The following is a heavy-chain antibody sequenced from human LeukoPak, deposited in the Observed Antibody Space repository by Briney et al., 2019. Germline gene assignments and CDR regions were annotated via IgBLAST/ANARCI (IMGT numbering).Heavy chain of an antibody. CDR1: GFTFSSYS. D-gene: IGHD6-6*01. Sequence: GGSLRLSCAASGFTFSSYSMNWVRQAPGKGLEWVSSISSSSSYIYYADSVKGRFTISRDNAENSLYLQMNSLRAEDTAVYYCARESSSSDAFDIWGQGTMVTVSS. CDR3: ARESSSSDAFDI. CDR2: ISSSSSYI. V-gene: IGHV3-21*01. J-gene: IGHJ3*02.